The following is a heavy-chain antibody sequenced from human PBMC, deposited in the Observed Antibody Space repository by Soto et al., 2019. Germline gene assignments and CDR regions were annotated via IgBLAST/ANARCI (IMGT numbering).Heavy chain of an antibody. CDR2: ISSHGRDI. CDR3: ARGAALAGKLDL. D-gene: IGHD6-19*01. CDR1: GFTFTSDS. V-gene: IGHV3-21*06. Sequence: SGGGLVKPGGSVRLSCEASGFTFTSDSMTWVRQAPGKGLEWVSSISSHGRDIFYADSVKGRFTISRDNAKDSLHLQMNSLTGEDSAVYYCARGAALAGKLDLWGQGTLVTVSS. J-gene: IGHJ4*02.